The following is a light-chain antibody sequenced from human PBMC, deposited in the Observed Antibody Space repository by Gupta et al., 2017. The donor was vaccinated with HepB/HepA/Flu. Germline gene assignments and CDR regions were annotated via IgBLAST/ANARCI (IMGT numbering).Light chain of an antibody. J-gene: IGLJ2*01. Sequence: QSVFTQPPSVSAAPGQKVTISCSVGRSNIGNNDIAWYQQFPGTAPKLLIYDTDTRPSGIPDRFSASQYGTSATLVITGLQTGDEADYYCGTWDNGLLAGVFGGWTRLTVL. V-gene: IGLV1-51*01. CDR3: GTWDNGLLAGV. CDR1: RSNIGNND. CDR2: DTD.